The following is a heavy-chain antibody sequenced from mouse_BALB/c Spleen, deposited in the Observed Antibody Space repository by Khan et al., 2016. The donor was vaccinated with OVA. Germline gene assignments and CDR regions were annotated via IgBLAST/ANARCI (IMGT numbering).Heavy chain of an antibody. CDR2: IWAGGSP. Sequence: QVQLKESGPGLVAPSQSLSITCTVSGFSLTSYGVHWVRQPPGKGPEWLGVIWAGGSPNYTSALMSRLSISKDNPTSQVFLKMNSLQTDDTAMYYCARIYYGNSLYFDVWGAGTTVTVSS. CDR1: GFSLTSYG. D-gene: IGHD2-1*01. CDR3: ARIYYGNSLYFDV. J-gene: IGHJ1*01. V-gene: IGHV2-9*02.